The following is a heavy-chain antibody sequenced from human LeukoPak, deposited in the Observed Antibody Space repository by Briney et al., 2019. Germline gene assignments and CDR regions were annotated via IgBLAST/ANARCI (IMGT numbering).Heavy chain of an antibody. V-gene: IGHV1-3*01. J-gene: IGHJ4*02. CDR3: ARGPPIAAADLDY. CDR1: GYTFTSYA. D-gene: IGHD6-13*01. CDR2: INAGNGNT. Sequence: ASVKVSCKASGYTFTSYAMHWVRQAPGQRLEWMGWINAGNGNTKYSQKFQGRVTITRDTSASTAYMELSGLRSEDTAVYYCARGPPIAAADLDYWGQGTLVTVSS.